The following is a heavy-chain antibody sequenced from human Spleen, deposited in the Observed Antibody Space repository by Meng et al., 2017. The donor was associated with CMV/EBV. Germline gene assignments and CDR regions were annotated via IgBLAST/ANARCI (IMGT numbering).Heavy chain of an antibody. CDR3: ARAGYCSSTSCYTGWFDP. CDR2: ISTYDDNT. V-gene: IGHV1-18*01. Sequence: TFPTSGNTWVRHAPGQGLEWMGWISTYDDNTYYAQKFQARVTMTTDTSTSTAYMELRSLRSDDTAVYYCARAGYCSSTSCYTGWFDPWGQGTLVTVSS. CDR1: TFPTSG. D-gene: IGHD2-2*02. J-gene: IGHJ5*02.